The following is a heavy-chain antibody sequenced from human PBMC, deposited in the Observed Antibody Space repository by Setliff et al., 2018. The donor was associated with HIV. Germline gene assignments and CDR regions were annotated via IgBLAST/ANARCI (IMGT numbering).Heavy chain of an antibody. Sequence: PGESLKISCKGSGYSFTSFWIGWVRQMPGKGLEWMGIIYPGDSDTRYSPSFQGQVTISADKSISTAYMQWSRLKASDTAMYYCARPTYSVSGMHFAYWGQGTQVPVS. V-gene: IGHV5-51*01. D-gene: IGHD3-10*01. CDR1: GYSFTSFW. J-gene: IGHJ4*02. CDR3: ARPTYSVSGMHFAY. CDR2: IYPGDSDT.